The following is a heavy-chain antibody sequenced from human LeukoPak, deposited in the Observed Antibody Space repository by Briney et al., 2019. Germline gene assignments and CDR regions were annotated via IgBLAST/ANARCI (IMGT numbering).Heavy chain of an antibody. CDR3: ARAWGVLRFLEWSTGAPYYYGMDV. D-gene: IGHD3-3*01. CDR1: GFTFSSYD. Sequence: PGGSLRLSCAASGFTFSSYDMHWVRQATGKGLEWVSAICTAGDTYYPGSVKGRFTISRENAKNSLYLQMNSLRAEDTAVYYCARAWGVLRFLEWSTGAPYYYGMDVWGQGTTVPVSS. CDR2: ICTAGDT. J-gene: IGHJ6*02. V-gene: IGHV3-13*01.